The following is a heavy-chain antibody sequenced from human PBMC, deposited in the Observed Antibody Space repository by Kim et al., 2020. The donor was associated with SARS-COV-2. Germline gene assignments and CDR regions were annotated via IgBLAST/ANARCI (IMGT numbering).Heavy chain of an antibody. CDR1: GFTFSDYY. CDR2: ISGSGNTI. Sequence: GGSLRLSCAVSGFTFSDYYMSWIRQAPGKGLEWVAYISGSGNTIYYGDSVQGRFTISRDNAKNSLYLQMNSLRAEDMAVYYCARLGAYASNSYVHYFASWRQGTLLTVSS. D-gene: IGHD4-4*01. V-gene: IGHV3-11*01. J-gene: IGHJ4*02. CDR3: ARLGAYASNSYVHYFAS.